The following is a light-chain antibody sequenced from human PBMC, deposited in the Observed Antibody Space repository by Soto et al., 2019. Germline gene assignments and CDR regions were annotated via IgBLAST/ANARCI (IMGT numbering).Light chain of an antibody. CDR3: RQRYNWPLT. V-gene: IGKV3-11*01. CDR1: QSIGNS. CDR2: DAF. J-gene: IGKJ4*01. Sequence: TVLTQSPATLSLSPGERATLSCQASQSIGNSLGWFQQKPGQAPRLLIDDAFNRATGIPARFTDSGSGSDFTLPISSLEPEDFAVYYCRQRYNWPLTFGGGTKVEIK.